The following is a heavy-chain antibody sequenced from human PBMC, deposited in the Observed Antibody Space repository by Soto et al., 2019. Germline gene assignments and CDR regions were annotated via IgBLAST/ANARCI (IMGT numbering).Heavy chain of an antibody. V-gene: IGHV1-69*13. J-gene: IGHJ6*02. D-gene: IGHD3-3*01. Sequence: GASVKVPCKASGGTFSSYAISWVRQAPGQGLEWMGGIIPIFGTANYAQKFQGRVTITADESTSTAYMELSSLRSEDTAVYYCARGTIFGVVPRASAGVYYYYGMDVWGQGTTVTVSS. CDR1: GGTFSSYA. CDR3: ARGTIFGVVPRASAGVYYYYGMDV. CDR2: IIPIFGTA.